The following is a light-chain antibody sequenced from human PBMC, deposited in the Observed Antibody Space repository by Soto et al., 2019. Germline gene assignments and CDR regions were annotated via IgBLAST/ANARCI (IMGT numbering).Light chain of an antibody. V-gene: IGKV3-11*01. CDR2: DTS. CDR3: QQRSTWPRWT. CDR1: QSISSY. Sequence: ESVLTQSPATLSLSPGERATLSSRASQSISSYFAWYQQKPGQAPRLLIYDTSTRATGIPARFSGSGSGTDLTLTISSLEPEDFAVYYCQQRSTWPRWTFGQGTKVDIK. J-gene: IGKJ1*01.